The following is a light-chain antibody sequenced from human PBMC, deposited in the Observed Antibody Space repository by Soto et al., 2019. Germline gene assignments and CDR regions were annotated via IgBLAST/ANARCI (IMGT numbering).Light chain of an antibody. V-gene: IGKV1-33*01. Sequence: DIQMTQSPSSLSASVGDRVTITCLASQDISKYLNWYQQKSGKPPKLLINDASNLEPGVPSRFSGSGSGTVFALTISSLQPEDIATYYCQQYDSRLYTLIFGGGTTVKIK. J-gene: IGKJ4*01. CDR3: QQYDSRLYTLI. CDR2: DAS. CDR1: QDISKY.